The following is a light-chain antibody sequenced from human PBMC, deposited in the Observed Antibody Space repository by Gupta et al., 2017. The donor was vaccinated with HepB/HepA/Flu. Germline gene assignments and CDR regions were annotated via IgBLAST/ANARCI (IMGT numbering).Light chain of an antibody. J-gene: IGLJ2*01. V-gene: IGLV2-8*01. Sequence: QSALTQPPSASGSPGQSVTISCTGTSSDVGGYNFVSWFQQHPGKAPKLMIYEVSKRPSGVPDRFSGSKSGTTAFLTVSGLQAEDEADYYCCSYAGSNNFVFGGGTKLTVL. CDR1: SSDVGGYNF. CDR2: EVS. CDR3: CSYAGSNNFV.